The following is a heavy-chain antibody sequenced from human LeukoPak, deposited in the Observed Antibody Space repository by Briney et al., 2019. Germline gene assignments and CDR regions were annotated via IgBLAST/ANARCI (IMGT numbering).Heavy chain of an antibody. CDR1: GYTFTSYD. J-gene: IGHJ3*02. CDR3: ATSMDSSGRLDAFDI. Sequence: GASVKVSCKASGYTFTSYDINWVRQATGQGLEWMGWISAYNGNTNYAQKLQGRVTMPTDTSTSTAYMELSSLRSEDTAVYYCATSMDSSGRLDAFDIWGQGTMVTVSS. D-gene: IGHD6-19*01. CDR2: ISAYNGNT. V-gene: IGHV1-18*01.